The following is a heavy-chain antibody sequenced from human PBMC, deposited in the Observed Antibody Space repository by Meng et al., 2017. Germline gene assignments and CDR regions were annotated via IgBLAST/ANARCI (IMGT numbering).Heavy chain of an antibody. CDR2: ISYDGSNK. CDR3: ARNPSYSSGWSFDY. V-gene: IGHV3-30*04. Sequence: GESLKIFCAASGFTFSSYAMHWVRQAPGKGLEWVAVISYDGSNKYYANSVKGRFTISRDNSKNTLYLQMNSLRAEDTAVYYFARNPSYSSGWSFDYWGQGTLVTVSS. J-gene: IGHJ4*02. D-gene: IGHD6-19*01. CDR1: GFTFSSYA.